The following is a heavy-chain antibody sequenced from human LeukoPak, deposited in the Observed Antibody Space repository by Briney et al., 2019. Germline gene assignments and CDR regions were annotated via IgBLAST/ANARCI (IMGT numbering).Heavy chain of an antibody. CDR2: IYYSGST. CDR3: ARVNIAAAGRAEYFQH. Sequence: SETLSLTCTVSGGSISSYYWSWIRQPPGKGLEWIGYIYYSGSTNYNPSLKSRVTISVDTSKNQFSLKLSSVTAADTAVYYCARVNIAAAGRAEYFQHWGQGTLVTVSS. D-gene: IGHD6-13*01. CDR1: GGSISSYY. V-gene: IGHV4-59*01. J-gene: IGHJ1*01.